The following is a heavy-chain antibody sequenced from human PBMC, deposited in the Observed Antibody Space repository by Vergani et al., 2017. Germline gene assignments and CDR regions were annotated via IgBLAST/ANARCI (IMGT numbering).Heavy chain of an antibody. CDR1: GGSISSYY. CDR3: ARDRDITMVRGVRLTGNAFDI. CDR2: IYTSGST. Sequence: QVQLQESGPGLVKPSETLSLTCTVSGGSISSYYWSWIRQPAGKGLEWIWRIYTSGSTNYNPSLKSRVTMSVDTSKNQFSLKMSSVTAADTAVYYCARDRDITMVRGVRLTGNAFDIWGRGKMVTVSS. V-gene: IGHV4-4*07. D-gene: IGHD3-10*01. J-gene: IGHJ3*02.